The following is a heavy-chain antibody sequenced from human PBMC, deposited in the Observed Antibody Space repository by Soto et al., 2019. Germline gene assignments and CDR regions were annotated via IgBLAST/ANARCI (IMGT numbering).Heavy chain of an antibody. D-gene: IGHD3-22*01. V-gene: IGHV3-33*01. J-gene: IGHJ4*02. CDR2: IWYDGSNK. CDR1: GFTFSSFG. Sequence: PGGSLRLSCAASGFTFSSFGMHWVRQAPGKGLEWVALIWYDGSNKDYADSVKGRFTISRDNSKSTLYLQMNSLRAEDTAVYYCARESDYYDSSGYPKPFDSWGQGTLVTVS. CDR3: ARESDYYDSSGYPKPFDS.